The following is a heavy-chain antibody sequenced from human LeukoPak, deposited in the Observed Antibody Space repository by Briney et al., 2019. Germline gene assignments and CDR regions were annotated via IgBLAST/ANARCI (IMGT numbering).Heavy chain of an antibody. CDR1: EFTFSSYW. V-gene: IGHV3-7*01. Sequence: PRGSLRLSCAASEFTFSSYWMSWVRQAPGKGLEWVANIKQDGGQIYYLESVKGRFTVSRDNAKNSLYLQMNSLRAEDTAVYYCARLGARQMLEYWGQGTLVTVSS. CDR3: ARLGARQMLEY. CDR2: IKQDGGQI. D-gene: IGHD4-17*01. J-gene: IGHJ4*02.